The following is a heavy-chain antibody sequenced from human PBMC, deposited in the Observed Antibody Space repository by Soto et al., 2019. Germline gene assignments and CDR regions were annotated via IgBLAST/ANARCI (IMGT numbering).Heavy chain of an antibody. D-gene: IGHD6-19*01. CDR1: VYSFTSYW. V-gene: IGHV5-51*07. Sequence: GPCLKISCTVAVYSFTSYWIVGVHPLPGKGLEWMGIIYPGDSDTRYSPSFQGQVTISADKSISTAYLQWSSLKASDTAMYYCARHLPSGWYGMDVWGQGTTVTVSS. CDR3: ARHLPSGWYGMDV. J-gene: IGHJ6*02. CDR2: IYPGDSDT.